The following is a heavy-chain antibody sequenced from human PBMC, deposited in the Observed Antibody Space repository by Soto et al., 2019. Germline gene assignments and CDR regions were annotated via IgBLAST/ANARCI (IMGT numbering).Heavy chain of an antibody. CDR3: ARAPKVSGSSQTRPDF. J-gene: IGHJ4*02. CDR1: SGSFSGYY. CDR2: ISQSGNT. V-gene: IGHV4-34*01. D-gene: IGHD6-6*01. Sequence: QVQLHQWGAGLLKPSETLSLACSIYSGSFSGYYWSWIRQPPGKGLEWIGEISQSGNTNYSPSLKSRVSISIDTSKEQFSRNLASVSAADTAVYYCARAPKVSGSSQTRPDFWGQGTLVTVSS.